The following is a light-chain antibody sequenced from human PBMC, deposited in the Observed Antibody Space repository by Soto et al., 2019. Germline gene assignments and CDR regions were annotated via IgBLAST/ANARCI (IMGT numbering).Light chain of an antibody. CDR3: CSYAGSYTSYV. Sequence: QSVLTQPRSVSGSPGQSVTISCTGTSSDVGAYNYVSWYQQHPGKAPKLMISDVNKRPSGVPDRFSGSKSGNTASLTISGLQTEDEADYYCCSYAGSYTSYVFGTGTKVTVL. J-gene: IGLJ1*01. V-gene: IGLV2-11*01. CDR2: DVN. CDR1: SSDVGAYNY.